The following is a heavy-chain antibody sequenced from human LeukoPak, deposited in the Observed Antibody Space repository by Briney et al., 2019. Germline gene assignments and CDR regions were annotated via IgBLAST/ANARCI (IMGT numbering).Heavy chain of an antibody. Sequence: PGGSLRLSCAASGFTVSSNYMTWVRQAPGKGLEWVSVIYSGAGTYYADSVKGRFTISRDSSKNTVYLQMNSLRAEDTAVYYCARDGAEVGTTRGSYFDYWGQGTLVTVSS. CDR1: GFTVSSNY. CDR3: ARDGAEVGTTRGSYFDY. V-gene: IGHV3-66*02. D-gene: IGHD1-26*01. J-gene: IGHJ4*02. CDR2: IYSGAGT.